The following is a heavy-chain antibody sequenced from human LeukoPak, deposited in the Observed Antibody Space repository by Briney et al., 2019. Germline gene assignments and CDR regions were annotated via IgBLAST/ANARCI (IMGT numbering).Heavy chain of an antibody. CDR2: IYSGGTT. V-gene: IGHV3-66*01. CDR1: GFTVSSNY. D-gene: IGHD1-26*01. Sequence: GGSLRLSCAASGFTVSSNYMSWVRQTPGKGLEWVSVIYSGGTTHYADSVKGRFTISRDNSKNTLYLQMNSLRAEDTAVYYCARDQRGTYYSHFDYWGRGTLVTVSS. J-gene: IGHJ4*02. CDR3: ARDQRGTYYSHFDY.